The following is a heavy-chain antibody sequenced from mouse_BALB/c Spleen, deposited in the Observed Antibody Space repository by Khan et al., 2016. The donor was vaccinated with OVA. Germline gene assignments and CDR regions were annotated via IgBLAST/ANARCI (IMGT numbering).Heavy chain of an antibody. CDR1: GYTFTDYV. Sequence: VQLQQPGPELVKPGASVKMSCKASGYTFTDYVIHWVKQKPGQGLEWIGYIYPYTDDTESTEGFKGKATLTLDKSSSTAYMDLSSLTSAYSSVYYCARSTTDYYTMDYWGQGTSVTVSS. V-gene: IGHV1S136*01. CDR3: ARSTTDYYTMDY. J-gene: IGHJ4*01. D-gene: IGHD1-1*01. CDR2: IYPYTDDT.